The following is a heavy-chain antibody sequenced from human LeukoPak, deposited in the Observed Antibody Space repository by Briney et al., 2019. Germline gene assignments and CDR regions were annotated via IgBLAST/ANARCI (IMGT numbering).Heavy chain of an antibody. CDR2: ISAYNGNT. V-gene: IGHV1-18*01. J-gene: IGHJ6*02. D-gene: IGHD6-13*01. CDR1: GYTFTSYG. Sequence: ASVKVSCKASGYTFTSYGISWARQAPGQGLEWMGWISAYNGNTNYAQKLQGRVTMATDTSTSTAYMELRSLRSDDTAVYYCARDPPTYSSSWKDYYYYYYGMDVWGQGTTVTVSS. CDR3: ARDPPTYSSSWKDYYYYYYGMDV.